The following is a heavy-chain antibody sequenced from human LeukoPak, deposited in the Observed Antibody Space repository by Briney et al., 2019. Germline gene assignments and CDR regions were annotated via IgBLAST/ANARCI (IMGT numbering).Heavy chain of an antibody. D-gene: IGHD5-18*01. CDR1: GFTFSSYS. CDR3: ARDIRGHSKFCGMDV. Sequence: GGSLRLSCAASGFTFSSYSMNWVRQAPGKGLEWVSSISSSSSYIYYADSVKGRFTISRDNAKNSLYLQMNSLRAEDTAVYYCARDIRGHSKFCGMDVWGQGTTVTVSS. J-gene: IGHJ6*02. V-gene: IGHV3-21*01. CDR2: ISSSSSYI.